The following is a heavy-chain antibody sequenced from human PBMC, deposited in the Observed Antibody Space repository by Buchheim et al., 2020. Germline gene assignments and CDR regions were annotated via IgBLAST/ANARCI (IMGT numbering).Heavy chain of an antibody. V-gene: IGHV3-33*01. Sequence: QVQLVESGGGVVQPGRSLRLSCAASGFTFSSYGMHWVRQAPGKGLEWVAVIWYDGSNKYYADSVKGRFTISRDNSKNTLYLPMNSLRAEDTAVYYCARTNEYGDYGYFDYWGQGTL. J-gene: IGHJ4*02. CDR3: ARTNEYGDYGYFDY. CDR2: IWYDGSNK. CDR1: GFTFSSYG. D-gene: IGHD4-17*01.